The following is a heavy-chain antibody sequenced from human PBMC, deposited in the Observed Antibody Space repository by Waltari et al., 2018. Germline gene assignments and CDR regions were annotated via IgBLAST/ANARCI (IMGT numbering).Heavy chain of an antibody. CDR2: RSASCLI. CDR3: AKDEGARIAPTYGMDV. V-gene: IGHV3-23*01. J-gene: IGHJ6*02. D-gene: IGHD6-13*01. CDR1: GFPFSTYT. Sequence: EAQLSESGGGLVQPGGSLRLSCAASGFPFSTYTMSWVRQAPGKGLEWGSVRSASCLIYYAESVKGRFSISRDNSKNTLYLQMNRLRDEDTAIYYCAKDEGARIAPTYGMDVWGQGTTVTVSS.